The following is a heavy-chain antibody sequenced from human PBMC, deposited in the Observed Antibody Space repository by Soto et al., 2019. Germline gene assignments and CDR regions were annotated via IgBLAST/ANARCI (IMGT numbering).Heavy chain of an antibody. CDR2: MSHSGGT. CDR1: GVSISSYY. Sequence: PSETLSLTCTVSGVSISSYYWSWIRQPPGMGLEWIGEMSHSGGTHFNPSLKSRVTISVDTSKNQFSLKMSSVTAADTALYYCARVERGTVTTVVGSFDMWGPGAMVTGSS. J-gene: IGHJ3*02. V-gene: IGHV4-59*12. CDR3: ARVERGTVTTVVGSFDM. D-gene: IGHD1-1*01.